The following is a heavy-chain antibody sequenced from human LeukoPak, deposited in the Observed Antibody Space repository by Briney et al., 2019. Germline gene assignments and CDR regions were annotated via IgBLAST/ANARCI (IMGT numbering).Heavy chain of an antibody. CDR1: GYTLTELS. CDR2: FDPEDDET. J-gene: IGHJ4*02. V-gene: IGHV1-24*01. CDR3: ATDREEVGAFDY. D-gene: IGHD1-26*01. Sequence: ASVKVSCKVSGYTLTELSMHWVRQAPGKGLEWMGGFDPEDDETIYAQKFQGRVTMTEDTSTDTAYMELSSLRSEGTAVYYCATDREEVGAFDYWGQGTLVTVSS.